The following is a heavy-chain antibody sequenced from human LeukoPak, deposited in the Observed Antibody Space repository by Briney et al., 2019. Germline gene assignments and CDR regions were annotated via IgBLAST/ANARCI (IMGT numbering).Heavy chain of an antibody. Sequence: GASVKVSCKASGGTFSSYAISWVRQAPGQGLEWMGRIIPILDIANYAQKFQGRVTITADKSTSTAYMELSSLRSEDTAVYYCARGGYYDFWSGYYPNPWYFDYWGQGTLVTVSS. D-gene: IGHD3-3*01. CDR1: GGTFSSYA. CDR2: IIPILDIA. J-gene: IGHJ4*02. V-gene: IGHV1-69*04. CDR3: ARGGYYDFWSGYYPNPWYFDY.